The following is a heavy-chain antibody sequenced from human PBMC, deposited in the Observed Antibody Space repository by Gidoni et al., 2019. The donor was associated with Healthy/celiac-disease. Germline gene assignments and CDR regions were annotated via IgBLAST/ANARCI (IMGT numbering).Heavy chain of an antibody. CDR1: GFTFSSYA. CDR3: AKPTYYYDSSGYEYFQH. CDR2: ISGSGGST. Sequence: EVQLLESGGGLVQPGGSLRLSCAASGFTFSSYAMSWVRQAPGKGLEWVSAISGSGGSTYYADSVKGRFTISRDNSKNTLYLQMNSLRAEDTAVYYCAKPTYYYDSSGYEYFQHWGQGTLVTVSS. V-gene: IGHV3-23*01. D-gene: IGHD3-22*01. J-gene: IGHJ1*01.